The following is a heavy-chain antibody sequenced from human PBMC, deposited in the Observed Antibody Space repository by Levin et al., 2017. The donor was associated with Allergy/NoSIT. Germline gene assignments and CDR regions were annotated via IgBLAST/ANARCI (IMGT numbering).Heavy chain of an antibody. V-gene: IGHV3-23*01. CDR2: ISGSGGST. CDR3: AKDSGIAVPNAFDI. J-gene: IGHJ3*02. Sequence: GESLKISCAASGFTFSSYAMSWVRQAPGKGLEWVSAISGSGGSTYYADSVKGRFTISRDNSKNTLYLQMNSLRAEDTAVYYCAKDSGIAVPNAFDIWGQGTMVTVSS. D-gene: IGHD6-19*01. CDR1: GFTFSSYA.